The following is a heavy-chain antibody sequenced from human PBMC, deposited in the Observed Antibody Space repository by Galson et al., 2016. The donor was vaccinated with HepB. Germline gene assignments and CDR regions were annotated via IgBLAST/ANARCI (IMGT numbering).Heavy chain of an antibody. D-gene: IGHD1-1*01. V-gene: IGHV3-23*01. CDR3: AKDPSTGTGSGY. J-gene: IGHJ4*02. CDR2: ISPSGAGT. CDR1: GFTFSYYG. Sequence: SLRLSCADSGFTFSYYGMMWVRQAPGKGLDWVSTISPSGAGTHYADSVRGRFTVSRDNSKNAIFLQMNSLRDEDTAVYYCAKDPSTGTGSGYWGQGTLVTVSS.